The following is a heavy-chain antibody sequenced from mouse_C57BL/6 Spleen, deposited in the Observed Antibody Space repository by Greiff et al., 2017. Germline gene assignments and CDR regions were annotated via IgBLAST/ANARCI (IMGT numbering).Heavy chain of an antibody. CDR1: GYTFTSYW. J-gene: IGHJ2*01. Sequence: QVQLQQPGAELVKPGASVKLSCTASGYTFTSYWMHWVKQRPGQGLEWIGMIHPNSGSTNYNEKFKSKATLTVDKSSSTAYMRLSSLTSEDSAVYYCARRTGTIDYWGQGTTLTVSS. V-gene: IGHV1-64*01. CDR3: ARRTGTIDY. CDR2: IHPNSGST. D-gene: IGHD4-1*01.